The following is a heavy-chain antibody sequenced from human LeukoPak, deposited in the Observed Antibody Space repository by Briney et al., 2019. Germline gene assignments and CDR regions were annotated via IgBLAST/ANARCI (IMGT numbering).Heavy chain of an antibody. CDR3: ARGVTYYDFWSGYQTRAFDI. J-gene: IGHJ3*02. D-gene: IGHD3-3*01. Sequence: SETLSLTCTVSGGSISSYYWSWIRQPPGKGLEWIGYIYYSGSTNYNPFLKSRVTISVDTSKNQFSLKLSSVTAADTAVYYCARGVTYYDFWSGYQTRAFDIWGQGTMVTVSS. V-gene: IGHV4-59*08. CDR1: GGSISSYY. CDR2: IYYSGST.